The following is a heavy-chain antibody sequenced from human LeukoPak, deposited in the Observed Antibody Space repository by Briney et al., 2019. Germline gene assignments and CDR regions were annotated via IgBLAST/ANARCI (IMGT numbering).Heavy chain of an antibody. V-gene: IGHV1-69*10. Sequence: ASVKVSCKASGGTFSSYAISWVRQAPGQGLEWMGGIIPILGIANYAQKFQGRVTITADKSTSTAYMELSSLRSEDTAVYYCARDGWGATTVTTSSWGQGTLVTVSS. CDR3: ARDGWGATTVTTSS. CDR1: GGTFSSYA. CDR2: IIPILGIA. J-gene: IGHJ5*02. D-gene: IGHD4-17*01.